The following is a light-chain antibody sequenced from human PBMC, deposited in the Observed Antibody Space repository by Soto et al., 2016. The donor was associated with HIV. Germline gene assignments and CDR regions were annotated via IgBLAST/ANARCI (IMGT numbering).Light chain of an antibody. CDR3: QVWDSSTDHVI. CDR2: DDR. J-gene: IGLJ2*01. V-gene: IGLV3-21*03. CDR1: NIGSKS. Sequence: SYELTQPPSVSVAPGKTARITCGGNNIGSKSVHWYQQKPGQAPVLVVYDDRDRPSGIPEQFSGSNSGNTATLTITSVEAGDEADYYCQVWDSSTDHVIFGGGTRLTVL.